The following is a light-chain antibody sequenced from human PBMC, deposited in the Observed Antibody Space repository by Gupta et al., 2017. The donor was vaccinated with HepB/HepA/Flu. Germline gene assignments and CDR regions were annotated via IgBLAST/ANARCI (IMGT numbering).Light chain of an antibody. Sequence: DIQMTQSPSSLSASVGDRVTITCRASQSITNYLNWYQQKPGKAPKLLIYAASSLQRGVPSRFSGGGSGTDFTLTISRLQPEDFATYYCQQSDSTLWTFGQGTKVEIK. V-gene: IGKV1-39*01. CDR3: QQSDSTLWT. CDR2: AAS. J-gene: IGKJ1*01. CDR1: QSITNY.